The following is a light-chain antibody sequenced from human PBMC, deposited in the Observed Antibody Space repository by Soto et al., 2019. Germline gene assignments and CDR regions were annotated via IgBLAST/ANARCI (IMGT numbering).Light chain of an antibody. Sequence: EIVLTQSPGTLSLSPGERGSRSCRARPSVSSNFVAWYQQKPGQAPRLLIYGASTRATGIPDRFTGSGSGTDFTLSVSRLEPEDFAVYFCQQYGSSPATFGQGTKVDIK. V-gene: IGKV3-20*01. CDR2: GAS. CDR1: PSVSSNF. J-gene: IGKJ1*01. CDR3: QQYGSSPAT.